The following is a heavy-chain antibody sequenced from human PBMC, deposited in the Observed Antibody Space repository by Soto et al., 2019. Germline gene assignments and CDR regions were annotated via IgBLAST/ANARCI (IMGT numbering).Heavy chain of an antibody. J-gene: IGHJ4*02. V-gene: IGHV4-30-4*01. CDR2: IYYSGST. CDR3: ARVGGFGATTIDY. CDR1: GGSISSGDYY. Sequence: QVQLQESGPGLVKPSQTLSLTCTVSGGSISSGDYYWSWIRQPPGKGLEWIGYIYYSGSTYYNPSLKSRVTFSLAXXKNQFSLKLSSVTAADTAVYYCARVGGFGATTIDYWGQGTLVTVSS. D-gene: IGHD3-10*01.